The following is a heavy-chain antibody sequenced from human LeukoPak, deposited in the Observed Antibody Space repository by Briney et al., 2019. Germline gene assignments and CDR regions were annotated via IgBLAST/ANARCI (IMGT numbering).Heavy chain of an antibody. CDR2: IYYSGST. J-gene: IGHJ6*02. Sequence: SETLSLTCTVSGGSISSSSYYWGWIRQPPGKGLEWIGSIYYSGSTYYNPSLKSRVTISVDTSKNQFSLKLSSVTAADTAVYYCAREPYYDSSGYSNYYYYGLDVWGQGTTVTVSS. CDR1: GGSISSSSYY. CDR3: AREPYYDSSGYSNYYYYGLDV. D-gene: IGHD3-22*01. V-gene: IGHV4-39*07.